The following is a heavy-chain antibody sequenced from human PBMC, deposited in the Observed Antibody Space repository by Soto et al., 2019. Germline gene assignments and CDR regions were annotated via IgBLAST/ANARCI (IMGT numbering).Heavy chain of an antibody. D-gene: IGHD2-21*02. Sequence: QVQLVQSGAEVKKPGASVKVSCKASGYTFTSYGISWVRQAPGQGLEWMGWISAYNGNTNYAQKLQGRVTMTTDTSTSTAYMELRSLRSDDTAVYYCAGDPPLAYCGGDCYPSFDYWGQGTLVTVSS. CDR3: AGDPPLAYCGGDCYPSFDY. V-gene: IGHV1-18*01. CDR1: GYTFTSYG. CDR2: ISAYNGNT. J-gene: IGHJ4*02.